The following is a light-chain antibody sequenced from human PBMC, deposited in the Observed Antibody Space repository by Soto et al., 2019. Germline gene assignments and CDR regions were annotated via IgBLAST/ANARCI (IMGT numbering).Light chain of an antibody. J-gene: IGKJ4*01. CDR1: QSFSGNY. Sequence: EIVLTQSPGTLSLSPGERVTLSCRASQSFSGNYLTWYQHKPGQAPRLLIYGSYHRATGIPDRFSGSGSGTDFTLTISSLEPEDFAVYYCQQRSNWLTFGGGTKVDIK. CDR3: QQRSNWLT. V-gene: IGKV3D-20*02. CDR2: GSY.